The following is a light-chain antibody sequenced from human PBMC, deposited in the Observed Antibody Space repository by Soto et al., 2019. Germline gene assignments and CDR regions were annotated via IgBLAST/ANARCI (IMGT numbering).Light chain of an antibody. V-gene: IGLV2-14*01. Sequence: QSALTQPASVSGSPGQSNTISCTGTSSDVGGYNHVSWYQQHPGKAPKLIIYEVTNRPSGVSSRFSGSKSGNTASLTISGLQAEDEADYFCNSYTSQNTRVFGGGTKLTVL. CDR2: EVT. CDR1: SSDVGGYNH. J-gene: IGLJ3*02. CDR3: NSYTSQNTRV.